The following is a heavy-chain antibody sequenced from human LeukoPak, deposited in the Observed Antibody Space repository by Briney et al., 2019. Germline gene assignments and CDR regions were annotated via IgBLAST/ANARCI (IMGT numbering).Heavy chain of an antibody. D-gene: IGHD1-7*01. J-gene: IGHJ4*02. V-gene: IGHV4-59*11. CDR3: ARGNYAFFDY. CDR2: IYYSGST. Sequence: SETLSLTCTVSGGSISSHYWSWIRQPPGKGLEWIGYIYYSGSTNYNPSLKSRVTISVDTSKNQFSLKLSSVTAADTAVYYCARGNYAFFDYWGQGTLVTVSS. CDR1: GGSISSHY.